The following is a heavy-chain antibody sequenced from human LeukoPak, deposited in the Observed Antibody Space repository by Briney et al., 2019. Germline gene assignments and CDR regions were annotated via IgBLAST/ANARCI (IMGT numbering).Heavy chain of an antibody. V-gene: IGHV3-30*18. CDR1: GFSFSSYA. Sequence: GRSLRLSCAASGFSFSSYAMHWVRQAPGKGLEWVALISFDGSNKYYADSVKGRFTISRDNSKNTLYLQMNSLRAEDTAVYYCAKDAKYRSSPSSSYGMDVWGQGTTVTVSS. D-gene: IGHD2-2*01. CDR2: ISFDGSNK. CDR3: AKDAKYRSSPSSSYGMDV. J-gene: IGHJ6*02.